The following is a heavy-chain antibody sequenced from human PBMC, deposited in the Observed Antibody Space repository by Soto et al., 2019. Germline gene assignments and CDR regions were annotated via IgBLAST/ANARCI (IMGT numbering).Heavy chain of an antibody. J-gene: IGHJ6*02. CDR2: ISFDGSNK. CDR1: GFIFSSFG. Sequence: QVQLVESGGGVVQPGRSLRLSCAASGFIFSSFGMHWVRQAPGKGLEWVAVISFDGSNKYYADSVKGRFTISRDSSKNTLYLQMNSLRAEDTAVYFCAKVPPVAGRPMLEYCYYGMDVWGQGTTVTVSS. D-gene: IGHD6-6*01. V-gene: IGHV3-30*18. CDR3: AKVPPVAGRPMLEYCYYGMDV.